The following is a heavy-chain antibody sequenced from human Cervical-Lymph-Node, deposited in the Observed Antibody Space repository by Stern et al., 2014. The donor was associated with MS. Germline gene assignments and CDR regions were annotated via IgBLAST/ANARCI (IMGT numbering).Heavy chain of an antibody. V-gene: IGHV1-24*01. CDR2: FDPEGVET. D-gene: IGHD3-22*01. CDR3: ALGAPHTMYDLVIPFDAFDI. J-gene: IGHJ3*02. CDR1: GSSLSELS. Sequence: QVQLVQSGAEVKKPGASVKVSCMVSGSSLSELSIHWVRQAPGKGLEWMGGFDPEGVETVYARRFQGRLTMTEDTSIDTAYMELSSLRSEYTAVYYCALGAPHTMYDLVIPFDAFDIWGQGTVVTVSS.